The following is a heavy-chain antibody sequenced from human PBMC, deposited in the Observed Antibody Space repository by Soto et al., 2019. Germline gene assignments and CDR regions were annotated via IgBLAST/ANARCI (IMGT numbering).Heavy chain of an antibody. CDR2: IYYSGST. CDR1: GGSISSGGYY. CDR3: ARVTVSKGDSFDY. V-gene: IGHV4-31*03. J-gene: IGHJ4*02. Sequence: PSETLSLTCTVSGGSISSGGYYWSWIRQHPGKGLEWIGYIYYSGSTYYNPSLKSRVTISVDTSKNQFSLKLSSVTAADTAVYYCARVTVSKGDSFDYWGQGTPVTVYS. D-gene: IGHD2-21*02.